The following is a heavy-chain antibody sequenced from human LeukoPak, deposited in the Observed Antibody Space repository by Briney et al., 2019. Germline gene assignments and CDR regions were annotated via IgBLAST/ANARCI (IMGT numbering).Heavy chain of an antibody. Sequence: ASVKVSCKASGYTFTGYYMHWVRQAPGQGLEWMGIINPSGGSTSYAQKFQGRVTMTRDMSTSTVYMELSSLRSEDTAVYYCARDERTQYYFDYWGQGTLVTVSS. CDR1: GYTFTGYY. V-gene: IGHV1-46*01. CDR3: ARDERTQYYFDY. CDR2: INPSGGST. J-gene: IGHJ4*02. D-gene: IGHD1-1*01.